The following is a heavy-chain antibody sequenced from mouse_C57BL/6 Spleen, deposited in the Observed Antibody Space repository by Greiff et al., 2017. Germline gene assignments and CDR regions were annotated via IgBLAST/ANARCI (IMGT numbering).Heavy chain of an antibody. J-gene: IGHJ3*01. CDR3: ARWRTGTFAY. V-gene: IGHV1-82*01. CDR1: GYAFSSSW. Sequence: VKLQESGPELVKPGASVKISCKASGYAFSSSWMNWVKQRPGKGLEWIGRIYPGDGDTNYNGKFKGKATLTADKSSSTAYMQLSSLTSEDSAVSFCARWRTGTFAYWGQGTLVTVSA. CDR2: IYPGDGDT. D-gene: IGHD4-1*01.